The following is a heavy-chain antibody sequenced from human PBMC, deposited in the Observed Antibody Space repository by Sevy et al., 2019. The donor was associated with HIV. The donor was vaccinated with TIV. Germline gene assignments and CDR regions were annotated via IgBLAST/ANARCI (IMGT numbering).Heavy chain of an antibody. D-gene: IGHD4-4*01. CDR2: ISNSGTAM. J-gene: IGHJ4*02. V-gene: IGHV3-48*03. CDR1: GFTFSSYE. Sequence: GGSLRLSCAASGFTFSSYEMNWVRQAPGKGLEWVSYISNSGTAMYYSDSVRGRFTIPRDNARRSLYLQMNSLRAEDTAVYYCARYLPPSATTVPHFDCWGQGALVTVSS. CDR3: ARYLPPSATTVPHFDC.